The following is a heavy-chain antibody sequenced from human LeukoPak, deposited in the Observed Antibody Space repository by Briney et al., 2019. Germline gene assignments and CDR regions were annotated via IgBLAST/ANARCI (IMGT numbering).Heavy chain of an antibody. J-gene: IGHJ4*02. Sequence: ASVKVSCKASGYTFTSYAMHWVRQAPGQRLEWMGWINAGNGNTKYSQEFQGRVTITRDTSASTAYMELSSLRSEDMAVYYCAREGIAAAGYYFDYWGQGTLVTVSS. CDR3: AREGIAAAGYYFDY. CDR2: INAGNGNT. CDR1: GYTFTSYA. V-gene: IGHV1-3*03. D-gene: IGHD6-13*01.